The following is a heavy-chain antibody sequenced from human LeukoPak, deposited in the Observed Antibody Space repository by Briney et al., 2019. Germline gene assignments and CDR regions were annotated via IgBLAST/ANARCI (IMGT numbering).Heavy chain of an antibody. CDR3: AKDLYYGDYVFDY. Sequence: PGGSLRLSCAASGFTFSSYSMNWVRQAPGKGLEWVSSISSSSSYIYYADSVKGRFTISRDNAKNSLYLQMNSLRAEDTAVYYCAKDLYYGDYVFDYWGQGTLVTVSS. V-gene: IGHV3-21*01. J-gene: IGHJ4*02. D-gene: IGHD4-17*01. CDR2: ISSSSSYI. CDR1: GFTFSSYS.